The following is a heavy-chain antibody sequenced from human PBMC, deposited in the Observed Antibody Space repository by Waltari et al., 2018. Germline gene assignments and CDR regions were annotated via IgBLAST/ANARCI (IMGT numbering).Heavy chain of an antibody. Sequence: QVQLQQWGAGLLKPSETLSLTCAVYGGSFSGYYWSWIRQPPGKGLEWIGEINHSGSTNDNPSLKSRVTISVDTSKNQFSLKLSSVTAADTAVYYCARRQLRVGWFDPWGQGTLVTVSS. D-gene: IGHD6-6*01. CDR1: GGSFSGYY. V-gene: IGHV4-34*01. CDR3: ARRQLRVGWFDP. J-gene: IGHJ5*02. CDR2: INHSGST.